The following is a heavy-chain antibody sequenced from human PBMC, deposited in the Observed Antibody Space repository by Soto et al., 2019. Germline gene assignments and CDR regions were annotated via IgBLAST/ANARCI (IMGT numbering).Heavy chain of an antibody. Sequence: EVQLLESGGGLVQPGGSLRLSCAASGFTFSSYAMSWVRQAPGKGLEWVSAISGSGGSTYYADSVKGRFTISRDNSKNTLYLQMNSLRAEDTAVYYCAKDGVTNSRAERGTGAYWGKGTLVTVSS. J-gene: IGHJ4*02. V-gene: IGHV3-23*01. D-gene: IGHD4-17*01. CDR3: AKDGVTNSRAERGTGAY. CDR1: GFTFSSYA. CDR2: ISGSGGST.